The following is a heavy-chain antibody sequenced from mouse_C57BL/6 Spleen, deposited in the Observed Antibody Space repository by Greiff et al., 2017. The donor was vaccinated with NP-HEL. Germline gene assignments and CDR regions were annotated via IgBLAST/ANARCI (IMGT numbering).Heavy chain of an antibody. Sequence: EVKLVESGGGLVQPGGSLKLSCAASGFTFSDYGMAWVRQAPRKGPEWVAFISNLAYSIYYADTVTGRFTISRENAKNTLYLEMSSLRSEDTAMYYCARRGYYGSTPSYWYFDVWGTGTTVTVSS. J-gene: IGHJ1*03. CDR3: ARRGYYGSTPSYWYFDV. D-gene: IGHD1-1*01. CDR1: GFTFSDYG. V-gene: IGHV5-15*01. CDR2: ISNLAYSI.